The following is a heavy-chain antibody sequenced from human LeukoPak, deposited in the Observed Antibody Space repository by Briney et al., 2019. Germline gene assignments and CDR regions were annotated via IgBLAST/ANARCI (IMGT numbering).Heavy chain of an antibody. CDR1: GFTFSSYW. CDR2: IKQDGSEK. V-gene: IGHV3-7*03. CDR3: ARESVLWFGAADY. D-gene: IGHD3-10*01. J-gene: IGHJ4*02. Sequence: GGSLRLSCAASGFTFSSYWMSWVRQAPGKGLEWVANIKQDGSEKYYVDSVKGRFTISRDNAKNSLYLQMNSLRAVDTAVYYCARESVLWFGAADYWGQGTLVTVSS.